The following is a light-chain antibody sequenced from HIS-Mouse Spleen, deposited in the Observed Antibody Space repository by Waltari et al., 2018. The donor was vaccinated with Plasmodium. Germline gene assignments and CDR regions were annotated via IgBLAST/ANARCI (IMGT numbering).Light chain of an antibody. CDR1: QGISSY. V-gene: IGKV1-8*01. CDR3: QQYYSYPLT. Sequence: AIRMTQSPSSFSASTGDRLTITCRASQGISSYLAWYQQTPGKAPKLLSYAASTLQSGVPSRFSGSGSGTDFTLTISCLQSEDFATYYCQQYYSYPLTFGGGTKVEIK. J-gene: IGKJ4*01. CDR2: AAS.